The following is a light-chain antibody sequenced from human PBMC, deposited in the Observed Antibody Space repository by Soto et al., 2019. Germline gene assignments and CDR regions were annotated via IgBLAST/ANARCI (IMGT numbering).Light chain of an antibody. CDR2: TAS. CDR1: QSIDSW. J-gene: IGKJ1*01. Sequence: DIQMTQSPSTLSASVGDRVTITCQASQSIDSWLAWYQQKSGKAPKLLIYTASILESGVPSRFSGSGSGTEFTLTISSLQPDDFATYYCQHYNSYSEAFGQGTKVDIK. V-gene: IGKV1-5*03. CDR3: QHYNSYSEA.